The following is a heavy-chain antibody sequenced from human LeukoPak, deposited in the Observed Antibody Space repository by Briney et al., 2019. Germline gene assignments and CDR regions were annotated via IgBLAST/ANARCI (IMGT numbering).Heavy chain of an antibody. D-gene: IGHD3-10*01. CDR3: ARSSGEFDY. V-gene: IGHV4-59*01. CDR2: IYYSGST. J-gene: IGHJ4*02. Sequence: PSETLSLTCTVSGGSISSYYWRWIRQPPGKGLEWIGYIYYSGSTNYNPSLKSRVTISVDTSKNQFSLKLSSVTAADTAVYYCARSSGEFDYWGQGTLVTVSS. CDR1: GGSISSYY.